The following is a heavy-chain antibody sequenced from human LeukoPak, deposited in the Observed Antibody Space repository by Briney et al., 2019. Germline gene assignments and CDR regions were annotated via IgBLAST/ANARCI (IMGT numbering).Heavy chain of an antibody. CDR2: ISYDGSNK. D-gene: IGHD2-2*02. CDR1: GFSFSNYA. Sequence: PGGSLRLSCAASGFSFSNYAMHWVRQAPGKGLEWVAIISYDGSNKYYADSVKGRFTISRDNSKNTLYLQMNSLRAEDTALYYCARFHCSSSSCYTGPFDYWGQGTLVTVSS. J-gene: IGHJ4*02. V-gene: IGHV3-30-3*01. CDR3: ARFHCSSSSCYTGPFDY.